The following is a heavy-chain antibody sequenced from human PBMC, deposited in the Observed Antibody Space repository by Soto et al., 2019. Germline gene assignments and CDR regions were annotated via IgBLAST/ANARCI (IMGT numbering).Heavy chain of an antibody. CDR3: ARVMYDILTGYYAHDC. J-gene: IGHJ4*02. D-gene: IGHD3-9*01. CDR1: GGSISSYY. V-gene: IGHV4-59*08. Sequence: PSETLSLTCTVSGGSISSYYWSWIRQTPGKGLEWIGYIYYSGDTNYNPSLKSRVIISVDTSKNQFSLKLSSVTAADTAVYYCARVMYDILTGYYAHDCCGEGTLVTVSS. CDR2: IYYSGDT.